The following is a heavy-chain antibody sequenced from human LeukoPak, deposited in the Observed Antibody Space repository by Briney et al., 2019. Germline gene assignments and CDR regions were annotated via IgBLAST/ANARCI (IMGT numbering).Heavy chain of an antibody. J-gene: IGHJ3*02. CDR1: GYSFTSYW. CDR3: ARKKRITIFGVVKDAFDI. V-gene: IGHV5-51*01. CDR2: INPGDSDT. Sequence: GESLKISCKGSGYSFTSYWIGWVRQMPGKGLEWMGIINPGDSDTRYSPSFQGQVTISADKSISTAYLQWSSLKASDTAMYYCARKKRITIFGVVKDAFDIWGQGTMVTVSS. D-gene: IGHD3-3*01.